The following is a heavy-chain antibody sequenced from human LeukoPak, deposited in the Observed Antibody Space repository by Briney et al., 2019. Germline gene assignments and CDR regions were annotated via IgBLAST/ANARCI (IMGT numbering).Heavy chain of an antibody. V-gene: IGHV1-8*01. CDR1: GYTFTSYD. CDR2: MNPNSGNT. Sequence: ASVKVSCKASGYTFTSYDINWVRQAPGQGLEWMGWMNPNSGNTGYAQKFQGRVTMTRNTSISTAYMELSSLRSEDTAVYYCARGPNYDFWSGYSTWGQGTLVTVSS. CDR3: ARGPNYDFWSGYST. J-gene: IGHJ5*02. D-gene: IGHD3-3*01.